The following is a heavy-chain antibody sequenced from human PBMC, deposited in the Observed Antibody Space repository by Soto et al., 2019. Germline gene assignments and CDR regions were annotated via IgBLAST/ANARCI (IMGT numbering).Heavy chain of an antibody. CDR3: ARDGGRHSGGIDY. D-gene: IGHD1-26*01. J-gene: IGHJ4*02. V-gene: IGHV1-69*01. CDR2: IIPFFGTA. Sequence: QVQLVQSGAEVKQPGSSVKVSCKASGGTFSSYSINWVRQAPGHGLEWMGEIIPFFGTANYAQKFQGRVTITADESTSTAYMELSSLRSEDTAVYYCARDGGRHSGGIDYWGQGTLVTVSS. CDR1: GGTFSSYS.